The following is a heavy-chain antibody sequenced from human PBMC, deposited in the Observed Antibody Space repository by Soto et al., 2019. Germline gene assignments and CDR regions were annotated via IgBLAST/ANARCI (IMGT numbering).Heavy chain of an antibody. D-gene: IGHD6-6*01. CDR1: GGSISSGGYY. V-gene: IGHV4-31*03. CDR2: IYYSGST. J-gene: IGHJ6*03. Sequence: SETLSLTCTVSGGSISSGGYYWSWIRQHPGKGLEWIGYIYYSGSTYYNPSLKSRVTISVDTSKNQFSLKLSSVTAADTAVYYCARPSFYSSSSHYMDVWGKGTTVTVSS. CDR3: ARPSFYSSSSHYMDV.